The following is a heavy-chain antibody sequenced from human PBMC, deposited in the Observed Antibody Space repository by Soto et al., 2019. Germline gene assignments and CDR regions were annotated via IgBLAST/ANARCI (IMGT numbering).Heavy chain of an antibody. J-gene: IGHJ2*01. V-gene: IGHV4-61*01. CDR3: ARGCRTSWYWFDL. Sequence: QAQLQESGPGPVKPSEALSLTCTVSGGSVSGGTHYCSCIRQPPGKGLEWIGYIYNSGSTNYNPSLKSRVTISVDTSKNLFSLKLSSVTAADTAVYYCARGCRTSWYWFDLWGRGTLVTVSS. D-gene: IGHD6-13*01. CDR1: GGSVSGGTHY. CDR2: IYNSGST.